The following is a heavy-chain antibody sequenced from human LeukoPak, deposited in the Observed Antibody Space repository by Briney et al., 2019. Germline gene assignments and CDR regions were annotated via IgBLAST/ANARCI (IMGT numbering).Heavy chain of an antibody. CDR1: GFTFSSYE. J-gene: IGHJ1*01. CDR3: ARDVKQWLVELEYFQH. Sequence: GGSLRLSCAASGFTFSSYEMNWVRQAPGKGLEWVSYISSSGSTIYYADSVKGRFTISRDNAKNSLYLQMNSLRAEDTAVYYCARDVKQWLVELEYFQHWGQGTLVTVSS. D-gene: IGHD6-19*01. V-gene: IGHV3-48*03. CDR2: ISSSGSTI.